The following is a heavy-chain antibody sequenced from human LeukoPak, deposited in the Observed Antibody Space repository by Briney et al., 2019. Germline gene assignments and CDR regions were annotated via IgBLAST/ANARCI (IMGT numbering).Heavy chain of an antibody. Sequence: SETLSLTCTVSGYSISTGYYWGWIRQPPGKGLEWIAIIYHSGNTYYNPSLKSRVTISVDTSKNQFSLKLTSVTAADTAVYYCARRISVPVTTSYYFDYWGQGTLVTVSS. D-gene: IGHD4-17*01. CDR2: IYHSGNT. CDR3: ARRISVPVTTSYYFDY. CDR1: GYSISTGYY. J-gene: IGHJ4*02. V-gene: IGHV4-38-2*02.